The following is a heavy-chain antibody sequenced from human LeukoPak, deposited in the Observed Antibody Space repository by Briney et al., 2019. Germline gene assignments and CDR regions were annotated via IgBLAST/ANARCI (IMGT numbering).Heavy chain of an antibody. CDR2: INPNSGGT. Sequence: GASVKVSCKASGYTFTGYYMHWVRQAPGQGLEWMGCINPNSGGTNYAQKFQGRVTMTRDTSISTAYMELSRLRSDDTAVYYCAGGFDSSGYYYQPYYYYYMDVWGKGTTVTVS. CDR3: AGGFDSSGYYYQPYYYYYMDV. V-gene: IGHV1-2*02. D-gene: IGHD3-22*01. J-gene: IGHJ6*03. CDR1: GYTFTGYY.